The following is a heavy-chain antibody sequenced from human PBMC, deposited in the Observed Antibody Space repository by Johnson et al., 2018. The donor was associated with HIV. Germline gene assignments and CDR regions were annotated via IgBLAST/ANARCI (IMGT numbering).Heavy chain of an antibody. D-gene: IGHD1-14*01. Sequence: VQLVESGGGVVQPGGSLRLSCAASGFTFSSYAMSWVRQAPGKGLEWVSAISGSGGSTYYAASVKGRFTISRDNAKNSLYLQMNSLRGEDTAVYYCARDSSTTDVAFDIWGQGTMVTVSS. V-gene: IGHV3-23*04. CDR2: ISGSGGST. CDR1: GFTFSSYA. J-gene: IGHJ3*02. CDR3: ARDSSTTDVAFDI.